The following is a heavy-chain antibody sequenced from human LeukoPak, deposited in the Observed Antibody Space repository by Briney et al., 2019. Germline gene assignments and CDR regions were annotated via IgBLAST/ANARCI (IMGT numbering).Heavy chain of an antibody. Sequence: GGSLRLSCAASEYTLVRYAMNWVRQAPGKGLEWVSYISSSSFKIGYADSVKGRFTISRDNSKNSLYLQMDSLRVEDTAVYYCVRDPSYGSSWYYYMDVWGKGTTVTVSS. CDR1: EYTLVRYA. CDR2: ISSSSFKI. D-gene: IGHD6-13*01. V-gene: IGHV3-48*04. CDR3: VRDPSYGSSWYYYMDV. J-gene: IGHJ6*03.